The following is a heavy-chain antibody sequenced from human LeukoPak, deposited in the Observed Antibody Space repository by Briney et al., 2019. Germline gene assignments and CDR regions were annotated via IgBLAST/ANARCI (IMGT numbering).Heavy chain of an antibody. Sequence: GGSLRLSCAASGFTFVSYWMSWVRQAPGRGLEWVANIKQDGSETYYVDSVKGRFTISRDNAKSSLFLQMNSLRAEDTAVYYCARDVEASNFWTGYSYWGQGTLVSVSS. V-gene: IGHV3-7*01. CDR3: ARDVEASNFWTGYSY. CDR1: GFTFVSYW. D-gene: IGHD3/OR15-3a*01. CDR2: IKQDGSET. J-gene: IGHJ4*02.